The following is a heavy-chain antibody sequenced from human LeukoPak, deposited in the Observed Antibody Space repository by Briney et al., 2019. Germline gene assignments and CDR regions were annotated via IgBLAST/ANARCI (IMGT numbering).Heavy chain of an antibody. J-gene: IGHJ4*02. CDR1: GGSISSYY. D-gene: IGHD6-13*01. CDR3: ARRGYTSSTYYFGY. Sequence: PSETLSLTCTVSGGSISSYYWSWIRQPPGKGLEWIAYIYYSGSTNYNPSLKSRVTISADTSKNQFSLKLSSVTAADTAVYYCARRGYTSSTYYFGYWGQGTLVTASS. V-gene: IGHV4-59*08. CDR2: IYYSGST.